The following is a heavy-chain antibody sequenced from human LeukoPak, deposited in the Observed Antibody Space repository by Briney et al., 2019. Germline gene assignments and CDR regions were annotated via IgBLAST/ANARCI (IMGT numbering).Heavy chain of an antibody. CDR3: ARDPLSDYVWGSYRLNWFDP. J-gene: IGHJ5*02. D-gene: IGHD3-16*02. Sequence: ASVKVSCMASGYTFTGHDMHCGRHDPEQRLECMGWMYPNSGGTNYAQKFQRRVNMTSETSISTAYMGLSRLRSDDTAVYYCARDPLSDYVWGSYRLNWFDPWGQGTLVNVCS. CDR1: GYTFTGHD. CDR2: MYPNSGGT. V-gene: IGHV1-2*02.